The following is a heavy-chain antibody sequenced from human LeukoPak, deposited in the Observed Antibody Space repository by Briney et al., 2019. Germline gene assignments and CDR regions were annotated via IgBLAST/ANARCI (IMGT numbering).Heavy chain of an antibody. Sequence: PGGSLRLSCAASGFTFSSYSMNWVRQAPGKGLEWVSYISSSSSTIYYADFVKGRFTISRDNAKNSLYLQMNSLRAEDTAVYYCARGTNRMDYGDYEVDYWGQGTLVTVSS. J-gene: IGHJ4*02. CDR3: ARGTNRMDYGDYEVDY. CDR1: GFTFSSYS. CDR2: ISSSSSTI. D-gene: IGHD4-17*01. V-gene: IGHV3-48*01.